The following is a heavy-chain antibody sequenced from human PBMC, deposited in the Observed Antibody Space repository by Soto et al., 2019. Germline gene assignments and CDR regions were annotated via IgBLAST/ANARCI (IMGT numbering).Heavy chain of an antibody. CDR3: ARSGGDYRPFDS. CDR1: GFSFSKSE. J-gene: IGHJ4*02. Sequence: EVQLVESGGGLVQPGGSLRLSCAASGFSFSKSEMNWIRQAPGKGLEWVAHMTGSGSAIYYADSVKGRFTISRDNAKNSLYLHLNSLRAEDTALYYFARSGGDYRPFDSWGQGTLVTVSS. CDR2: MTGSGSAI. V-gene: IGHV3-48*03. D-gene: IGHD2-21*01.